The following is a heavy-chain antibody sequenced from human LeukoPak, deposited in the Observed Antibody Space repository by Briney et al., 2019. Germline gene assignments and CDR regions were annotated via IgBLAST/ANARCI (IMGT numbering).Heavy chain of an antibody. Sequence: AGGSLRLSCAASGFIFSDYYMSWIRQVPGKGLEWVSYISGSDDTMYYADSAKGRFTISRDNTKNSLYLQMNSLRAEDTAVYYCATGGSYSSITMVRGPYYYYYGMDVWGQGTTVTVSS. CDR3: ATGGSYSSITMVRGPYYYYYGMDV. CDR1: GFIFSDYY. CDR2: ISGSDDTM. J-gene: IGHJ6*02. D-gene: IGHD3-10*01. V-gene: IGHV3-11*01.